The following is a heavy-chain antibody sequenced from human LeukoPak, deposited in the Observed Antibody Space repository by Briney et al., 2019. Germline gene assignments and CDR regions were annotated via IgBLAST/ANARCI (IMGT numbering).Heavy chain of an antibody. CDR3: AMGSSWLTFDY. CDR2: IYYSGST. D-gene: IGHD6-13*01. V-gene: IGHV4-59*08. CDR1: GGSISSYY. Sequence: SETLSLTCTVSGGSISSYYWSWIRQPPGKGLEWIGYIYYSGSTNYNPSLKSRVTVSVDTSKNQFSLKLSSVAAADTAVYYCAMGSSWLTFDYWGQGTLVTVSS. J-gene: IGHJ4*02.